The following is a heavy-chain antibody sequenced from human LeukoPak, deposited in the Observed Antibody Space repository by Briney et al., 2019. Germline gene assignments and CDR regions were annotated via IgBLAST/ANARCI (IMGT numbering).Heavy chain of an antibody. D-gene: IGHD3-10*01. J-gene: IGHJ3*02. CDR2: LKHDGIEK. V-gene: IGHV3-7*01. Sequence: GGSLGLSCAASGFTFSSYAMSWVRQAPGKGPEWVANLKHDGIEKYLVDSVKGRFAISRDNAKNLLYLQMNNLRVEDTAVYYCAREGMFRGVPDAFDMWGQGTMVTVSS. CDR3: AREGMFRGVPDAFDM. CDR1: GFTFSSYA.